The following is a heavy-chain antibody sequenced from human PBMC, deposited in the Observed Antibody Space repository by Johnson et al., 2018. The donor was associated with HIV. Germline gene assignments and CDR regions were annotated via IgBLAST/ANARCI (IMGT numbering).Heavy chain of an antibody. CDR3: AKDAYCSGGRCYGFGAFDI. CDR2: IWYDGSNK. J-gene: IGHJ3*02. CDR1: GFTFSSYG. V-gene: IGHV3-33*06. D-gene: IGHD2-15*01. Sequence: QVQLVESGGGVVQPGRSLRLSCAASGFTFSSYGMHWVRQAPGKGLEWVAVIWYDGSNKYYADSVKGRFTISRDNSKNTLYVQMHSLRAEDTAVYYCAKDAYCSGGRCYGFGAFDIWGQGTKVTVSS.